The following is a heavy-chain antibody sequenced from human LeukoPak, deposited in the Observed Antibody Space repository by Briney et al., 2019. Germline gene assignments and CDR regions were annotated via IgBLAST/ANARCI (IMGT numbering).Heavy chain of an antibody. V-gene: IGHV4-39*01. CDR3: ARQGSSGWSPDY. D-gene: IGHD6-19*01. CDR2: IYYSGST. J-gene: IGHJ4*02. Sequence: SETLSLTCTVSGGSISSSSYYWGWIRQPPGKGLEWIGSIYYSGSTYYNPSLKSRVTISVDTSKNQFSLRLSSVTAADTAVYYCARQGSSGWSPDYWGQGTLVTVSS. CDR1: GGSISSSSYY.